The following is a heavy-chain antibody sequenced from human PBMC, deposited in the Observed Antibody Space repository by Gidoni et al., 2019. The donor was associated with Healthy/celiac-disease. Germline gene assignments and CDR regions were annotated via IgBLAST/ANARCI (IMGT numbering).Heavy chain of an antibody. V-gene: IGHV4-34*01. CDR3: ARGPVPDIVVVPAALYYFDY. CDR2: INTSGST. CDR1: GGSFSGYY. Sequence: QVQLQQWCAGLLKPSETLSLTCAVTGGSFSGYYWSWIRQPPGKGLEWIGEINTSGSTNYNPSLKSRVTISVDTSKNQFSLKLSSVTAADTAVYYCARGPVPDIVVVPAALYYFDYWGQGTLVTVSS. J-gene: IGHJ4*02. D-gene: IGHD2-2*01.